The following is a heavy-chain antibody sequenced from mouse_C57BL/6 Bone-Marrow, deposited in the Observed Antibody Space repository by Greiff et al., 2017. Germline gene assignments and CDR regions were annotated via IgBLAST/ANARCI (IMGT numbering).Heavy chain of an antibody. CDR3: ARGGARAMDY. V-gene: IGHV1-69*01. Sequence: QVHVKQPGAELVMPGASVKLSCKASGYTFTSYWMHWVKQRPGQGLEWIGEIDPSDSYTNYNQKFKGKSTLTVDKSSSTAYMQLSSLTSEDSAVYYCARGGARAMDYWGQGTSVTVSS. CDR2: IDPSDSYT. CDR1: GYTFTSYW. J-gene: IGHJ4*01.